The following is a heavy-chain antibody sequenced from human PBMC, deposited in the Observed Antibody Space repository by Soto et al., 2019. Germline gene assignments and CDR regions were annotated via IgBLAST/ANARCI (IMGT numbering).Heavy chain of an antibody. D-gene: IGHD4-17*01. Sequence: GGSLRLSCAASGFTFSAYSMNWVRQTPGKGLEWVSSIGSSSSYIYYADSVKGRFTISRDNAKNSLYLQMNSLRAEDTAVLYCARGSYGDFVDYFDYWGQGTLVTVSS. V-gene: IGHV3-21*01. CDR1: GFTFSAYS. J-gene: IGHJ4*02. CDR3: ARGSYGDFVDYFDY. CDR2: IGSSSSYI.